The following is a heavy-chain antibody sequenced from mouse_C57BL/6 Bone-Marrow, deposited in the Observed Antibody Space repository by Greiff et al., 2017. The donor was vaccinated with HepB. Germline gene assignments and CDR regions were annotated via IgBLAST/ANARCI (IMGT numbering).Heavy chain of an antibody. J-gene: IGHJ2*01. CDR2: IHPNSGST. CDR3: ARKLSHYFDY. Sequence: VKLQQPGAELVKPGASVKLSCKASGYTFTSYWMHWVKQRPGQGLEWIGMIHPNSGSTNYNEKFKSKATLTVDKSSSTAYMQLSSLTSEDSAVYYCARKLSHYFDYWGQGTTLTVSS. CDR1: GYTFTSYW. V-gene: IGHV1-64*01.